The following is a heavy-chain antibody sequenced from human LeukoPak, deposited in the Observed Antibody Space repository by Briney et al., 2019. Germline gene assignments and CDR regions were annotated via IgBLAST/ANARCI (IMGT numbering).Heavy chain of an antibody. D-gene: IGHD5-12*01. Sequence: TSETLSLTCAVYGGSFSGYYWSWIRQPPGKGLEWIGEINHSGSTNYNPTLKSRVTISVDTSKNQFSLKLSSVTAADTAVYYCATDVVGTSSYSGYPSDYWGQGTLVTVSS. CDR2: INHSGST. J-gene: IGHJ4*02. V-gene: IGHV4-34*01. CDR1: GGSFSGYY. CDR3: ATDVVGTSSYSGYPSDY.